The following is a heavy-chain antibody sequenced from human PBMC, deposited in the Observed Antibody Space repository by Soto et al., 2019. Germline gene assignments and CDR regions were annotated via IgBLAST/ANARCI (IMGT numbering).Heavy chain of an antibody. CDR3: ARGSWGYNWNYDDYYGMDV. J-gene: IGHJ6*02. CDR1: GGSISSSSYY. Sequence: SETLFLTGTVSGGSISSSSYYWGWIRQPPGKGLEWIGSIYYSGSTYYNPSLKSRVTISVDTSKNQFSLKLSSVTAADTAVYYCARGSWGYNWNYDDYYGMDVWGQGTTVTVSS. CDR2: IYYSGST. V-gene: IGHV4-39*01. D-gene: IGHD1-7*01.